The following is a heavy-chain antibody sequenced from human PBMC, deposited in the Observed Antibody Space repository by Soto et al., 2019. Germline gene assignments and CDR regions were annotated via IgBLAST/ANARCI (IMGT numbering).Heavy chain of an antibody. V-gene: IGHV4-39*01. CDR2: SYYSGST. Sequence: SETLSLTSSVADGSIGGSSCYWGWIRQPPGKGLEWIGNSYYSGSTYYNPSLKSRVTISVDTSKNQFSLKLSSVTAADTAVYYCARRTLIAAAGTPLYYYYGMDVWGQGTTVTVSS. CDR3: ARRTLIAAAGTPLYYYYGMDV. D-gene: IGHD6-13*01. J-gene: IGHJ6*02. CDR1: DGSIGGSSCY.